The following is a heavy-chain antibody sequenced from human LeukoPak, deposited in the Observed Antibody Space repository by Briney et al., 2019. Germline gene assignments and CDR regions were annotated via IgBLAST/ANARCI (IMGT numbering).Heavy chain of an antibody. CDR2: VSHTGRT. CDR1: GGSIYSPNW. D-gene: IGHD4-17*01. V-gene: IGHV4/OR15-8*01. Sequence: SATLSLICVVSGGSIYSPNWWTWVRQPPGKGLEWIGEVSHTGRTNYHPSLQSRVTISLDESKNHFSLRVTSMTAADTAVYYCASRDDSGPYWGQGTLVTVSS. J-gene: IGHJ4*02. CDR3: ASRDDSGPY.